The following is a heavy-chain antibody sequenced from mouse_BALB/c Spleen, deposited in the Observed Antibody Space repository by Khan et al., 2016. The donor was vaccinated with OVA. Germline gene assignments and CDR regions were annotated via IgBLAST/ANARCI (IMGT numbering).Heavy chain of an antibody. CDR1: GYSITSDYA. CDR3: ARIYGGDFDD. CDR2: ISYSGNT. D-gene: IGHD1-1*01. V-gene: IGHV3-2*02. Sequence: EVQLQESGPGLVKPSQSLSLTCTVTGYSITSDYAWNWIRQFPGNKLEWMGYISYSGNTKYNPSLKSRISITRDTSENQFFLQLNSVTIEDTATYYCARIYGGDFDDWGQGTTLTVSS. J-gene: IGHJ2*01.